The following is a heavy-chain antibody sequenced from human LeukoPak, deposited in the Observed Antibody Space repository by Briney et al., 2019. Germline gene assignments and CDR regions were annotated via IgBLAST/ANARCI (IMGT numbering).Heavy chain of an antibody. D-gene: IGHD3-22*01. CDR2: ISGSGGST. CDR1: GFTFSSYA. Sequence: GGSLRLSCAASGFTFSSYAMSWVRQAPGKGLEWVSAISGSGGSTYYADSVKGRFTISRDNSKNTLYLQMNSLRAEDTAVYYCAREGSNYYDSSGYFNWFDPWGQGTLVTVSS. CDR3: AREGSNYYDSSGYFNWFDP. J-gene: IGHJ5*02. V-gene: IGHV3-23*01.